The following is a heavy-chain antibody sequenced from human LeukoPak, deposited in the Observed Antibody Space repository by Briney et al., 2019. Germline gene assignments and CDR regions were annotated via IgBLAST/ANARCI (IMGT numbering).Heavy chain of an antibody. D-gene: IGHD3-10*02. Sequence: PGGSLRLSCAASGFTFSSYSMNWVRQVPGKGLEWVAAISTTSGNIYYADSVKGRFTISRDNAKNSLYLQMNSLRAEDTAVYYCARAGRKSRGVDLVRKKETGYYYYMDVWGKGTTVTVSS. J-gene: IGHJ6*03. V-gene: IGHV3-21*01. CDR2: ISTTSGNI. CDR3: ARAGRKSRGVDLVRKKETGYYYYMDV. CDR1: GFTFSSYS.